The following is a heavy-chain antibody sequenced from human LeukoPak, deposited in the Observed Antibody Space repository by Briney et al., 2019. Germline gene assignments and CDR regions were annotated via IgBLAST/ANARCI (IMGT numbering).Heavy chain of an antibody. CDR2: AYYRSKWYN. J-gene: IGHJ4*02. CDR3: SRGRGDIDFDY. V-gene: IGHV6-1*01. CDR1: GDSVSNNRAT. Sequence: SQTLSLTCAISGDSVSNNRATWNWIRQSPSQGLEWLGRAYYRSKWYNDYAVSVKSRITINPDTSRNRFSMQLTSVTPEDTAVYYCSRGRGDIDFDYWGQGTLVIVSS.